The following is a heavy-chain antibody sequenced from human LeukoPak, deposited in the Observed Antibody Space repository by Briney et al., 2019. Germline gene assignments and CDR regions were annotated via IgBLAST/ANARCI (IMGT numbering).Heavy chain of an antibody. V-gene: IGHV4-34*01. D-gene: IGHD1-20*01. CDR2: INHSGST. Sequence: SETLSLTCTVYGGSFSGYYWSWIRQPPGKGLEWIGEINHSGSTNYNPSLKSRVTISVDTSKNQFSLKLSSVTAADTAVYYCVTGHQQYFDYWGQGTLVTVSS. CDR1: GGSFSGYY. CDR3: VTGHQQYFDY. J-gene: IGHJ4*02.